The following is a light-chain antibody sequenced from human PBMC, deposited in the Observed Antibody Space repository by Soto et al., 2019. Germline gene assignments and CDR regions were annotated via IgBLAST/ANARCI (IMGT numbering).Light chain of an antibody. CDR2: GAS. CDR1: QSVSSN. CDR3: QQYNNWPPWT. J-gene: IGKJ1*01. V-gene: IGKV3-15*01. Sequence: EIVMTHSPATLSVSPGERATLSCRASQSVSSNLAWYQQKPGQAPRLLIYGASTRATGIPARFSGSGSGTEFTLTISSLQSEDFAVYYCQQYNNWPPWTVGQGTKVDIK.